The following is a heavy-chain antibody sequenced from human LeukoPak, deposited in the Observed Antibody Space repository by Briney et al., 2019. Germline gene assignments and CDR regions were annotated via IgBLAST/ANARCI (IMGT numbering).Heavy chain of an antibody. D-gene: IGHD6-19*01. Sequence: PGGSLRLSCAASGFTFSSYAMSWVRQAPGKSLEWVSGIGGSGSRTYCADSVKGRFTISRDNSKNTLYLQMNSLRAEDTAIYYCAKKYGVTVYGSGLNYFDYWGQGTLVTVSS. CDR1: GFTFSSYA. CDR2: IGGSGSRT. CDR3: AKKYGVTVYGSGLNYFDY. J-gene: IGHJ4*02. V-gene: IGHV3-23*01.